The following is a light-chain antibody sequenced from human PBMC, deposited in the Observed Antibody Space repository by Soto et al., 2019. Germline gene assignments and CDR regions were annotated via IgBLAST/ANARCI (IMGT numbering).Light chain of an antibody. CDR3: QSRSSWPPVLT. Sequence: ETVLTQSPATLSLSPGERATLSCRASQSVKTYLAWYQQKPGQVPMLLIYDASNMATGIPARFSGSGSGTDFTLSISSLDPEDFAVYYCQSRSSWPPVLTFGGGTKVEIK. CDR1: QSVKTY. J-gene: IGKJ4*01. V-gene: IGKV3-11*01. CDR2: DAS.